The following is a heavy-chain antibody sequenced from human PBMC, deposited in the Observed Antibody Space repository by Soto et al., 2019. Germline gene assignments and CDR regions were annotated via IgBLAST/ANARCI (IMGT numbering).Heavy chain of an antibody. J-gene: IGHJ3*02. CDR1: GYTFTSYG. V-gene: IGHV1-18*01. CDR3: AISFHSSGPSRAFDI. CDR2: NSAYNGNT. Sequence: SVKVSCKASGYTFTSYGISWVRQAPGQGLEWMGWNSAYNGNTNYAQKLQGRVTMTTDTSTSTAYMELRSLRSDDTAVYYCAISFHSSGPSRAFDIWGQGTMVTVSS. D-gene: IGHD6-19*01.